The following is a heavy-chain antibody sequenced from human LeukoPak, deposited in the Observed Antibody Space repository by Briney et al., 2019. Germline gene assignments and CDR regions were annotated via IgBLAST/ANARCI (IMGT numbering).Heavy chain of an antibody. D-gene: IGHD5-12*01. CDR2: IYYSGST. Sequence: SETLSLTCTVSGGSISSYYWSWIRQPPGKGLEWTGYIYYSGSTNYNPSLKSRVTISVDTSKNQFSLKLSSVTAADTAVYYCARHSGYDSGAYFDHWGQGTLVTVSS. CDR3: ARHSGYDSGAYFDH. J-gene: IGHJ4*02. V-gene: IGHV4-59*08. CDR1: GGSISSYY.